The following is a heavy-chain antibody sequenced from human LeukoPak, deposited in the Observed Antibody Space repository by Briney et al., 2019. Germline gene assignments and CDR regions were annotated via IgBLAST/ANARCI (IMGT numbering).Heavy chain of an antibody. CDR1: GGTFSSYA. D-gene: IGHD4-17*01. Sequence: SVKVSCKASGGTFSSYAISWVRQAPGQGLEWMGGIIPIFGTANYAQKFQGRVTITADESTSTAYMELSSLRSEDTAVYYCARDTFGDYGSDYFDYWGQGTLVTVSS. CDR2: IIPIFGTA. CDR3: ARDTFGDYGSDYFDY. J-gene: IGHJ4*02. V-gene: IGHV1-69*13.